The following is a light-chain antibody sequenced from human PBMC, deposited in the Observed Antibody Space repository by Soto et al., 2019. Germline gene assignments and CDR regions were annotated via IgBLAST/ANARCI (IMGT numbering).Light chain of an antibody. V-gene: IGLV1-44*01. CDR1: SSNIGSNS. CDR2: SST. J-gene: IGLJ2*01. CDR3: ATWDDSLNGPE. Sequence: QSVLTQPPSASGTPGQRVTISCSGSSSNIGSNSVNWYQQLPGTAPKLLIYSSTQRPSGVPDRFSGSKSGTSASLAISGLQSEDEAYYYCATWDDSLNGPEFGGGTKLTVL.